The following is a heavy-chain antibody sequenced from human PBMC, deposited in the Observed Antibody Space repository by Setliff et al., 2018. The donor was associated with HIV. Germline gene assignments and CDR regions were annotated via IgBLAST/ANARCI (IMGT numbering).Heavy chain of an antibody. Sequence: SVKVSCKASRGTFNRYTISWVRQAPGQGLEWMGGIIPMYGTTKYAKKFQGRVTLTADESTSTAYMELSGLKSEDTALYYCASAPPDIVATNDNWYFDVWGRGTLVNVSS. CDR2: IIPMYGTT. CDR3: ASAPPDIVATNDNWYFDV. CDR1: RGTFNRYT. J-gene: IGHJ2*01. V-gene: IGHV1-69*13. D-gene: IGHD5-12*01.